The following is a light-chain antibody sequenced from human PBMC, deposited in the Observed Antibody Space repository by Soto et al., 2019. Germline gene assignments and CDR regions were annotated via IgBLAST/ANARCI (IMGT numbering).Light chain of an antibody. Sequence: IVLTQSPGTVSLSPGERVTLSCRASQTISSRHLAWYQQKPVQAPRLPISGASSRATGIPDRVSGGGSGTDFTLTISRLEPEDVAVYDCQQYGSSLLTFGRGTKVDIK. CDR2: GAS. CDR3: QQYGSSLLT. J-gene: IGKJ4*01. V-gene: IGKV3-20*01. CDR1: QTISSRH.